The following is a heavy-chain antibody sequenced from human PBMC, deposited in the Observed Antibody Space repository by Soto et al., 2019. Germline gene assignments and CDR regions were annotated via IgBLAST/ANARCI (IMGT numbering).Heavy chain of an antibody. D-gene: IGHD3-3*01. J-gene: IGHJ6*02. CDR2: ISGSGGST. CDR1: GFTFSSYA. V-gene: IGHV3-23*01. CDR3: AKARNPNAFGPYYYYGMDV. Sequence: PGGSLRLSCAASGFTFSSYAMSWVRQAPGKXLEWVSAISGSGGSTYYADSVKGRFTISRDNSKNTLYLQMNSLRAEDTAVYYCAKARNPNAFGPYYYYGMDVWGQGTTVTVSS.